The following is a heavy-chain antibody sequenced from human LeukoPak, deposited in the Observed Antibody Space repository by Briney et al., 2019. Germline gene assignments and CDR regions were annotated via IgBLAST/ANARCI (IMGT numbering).Heavy chain of an antibody. J-gene: IGHJ4*02. CDR3: ARSGYGDFDY. D-gene: IGHD5-12*01. V-gene: IGHV3-11*01. Sequence: PGGSLRLSCEGSGFTFRDYQISWIRQAPGKGLEWISYIHANPKTIYYADSAKGRFTISRDNAKNSLYLQMNSLRVDDTAVYYCARSGYGDFDYWGQGARVTVSS. CDR2: IHANPKTI. CDR1: GFTFRDYQ.